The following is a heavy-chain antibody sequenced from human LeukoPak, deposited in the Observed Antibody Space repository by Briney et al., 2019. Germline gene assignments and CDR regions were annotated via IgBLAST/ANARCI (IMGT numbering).Heavy chain of an antibody. D-gene: IGHD3-3*01. CDR3: ARGRDGVVIYYYMDV. Sequence: SETLSLTCTVSGYSISSDYYWGWIRQPPGKGLEWIGYIYYSGSTYYNPSLKSRVTISVDTSKNQFSLKLSSVTAADTAVYYCARGRDGVVIYYYMDVWGKGTTVTVSS. J-gene: IGHJ6*03. CDR1: GYSISSDYY. V-gene: IGHV4-30-4*08. CDR2: IYYSGST.